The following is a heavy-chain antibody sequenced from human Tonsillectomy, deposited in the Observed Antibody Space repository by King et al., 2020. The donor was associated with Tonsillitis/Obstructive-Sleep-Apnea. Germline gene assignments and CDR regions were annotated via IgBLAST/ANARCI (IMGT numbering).Heavy chain of an antibody. CDR3: ARDHCSSTSCYGNYYYMDV. D-gene: IGHD2-2*01. CDR1: GGSISSYY. V-gene: IGHV4-59*01. J-gene: IGHJ6*03. CDR2: IVYSGST. Sequence: QLQESGPGLVKPSETLSLTCTVSGGSISSYYWSWIRQPPGKGLEWIGYIVYSGSTNYNPSLKSRVTISVDTSKNQFSLKLSSVTAADTAVYYCARDHCSSTSCYGNYYYMDVWGKGTTVTVSS.